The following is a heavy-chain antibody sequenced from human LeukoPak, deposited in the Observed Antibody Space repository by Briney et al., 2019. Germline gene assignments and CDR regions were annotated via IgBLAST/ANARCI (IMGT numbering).Heavy chain of an antibody. CDR1: GGSFSGYY. D-gene: IGHD4-17*01. Sequence: SETLSLTCAVYGGSFSGYYWSWIRQPPGKGLEWIGEINHSGSTYYNPSLKSRVTISVDTSKNQFSLKLSSVTAADTAVYYCARQGPDYGDYWFDPWGQGTLVTVSS. CDR3: ARQGPDYGDYWFDP. J-gene: IGHJ5*02. CDR2: INHSGST. V-gene: IGHV4-34*01.